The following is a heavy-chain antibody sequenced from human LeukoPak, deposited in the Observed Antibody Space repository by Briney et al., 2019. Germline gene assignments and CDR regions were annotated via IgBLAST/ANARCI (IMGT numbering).Heavy chain of an antibody. Sequence: SETLSLTCTVSGGSISSGSYYWGWIRQPPGKGLEWIGSIYYSGSTYYNPSLKSRVTISVDTSKNQFSLKLSSVTAADTAVYYCARDLSRYYDSSGCLDYWGQGTLVTVSS. CDR3: ARDLSRYYDSSGCLDY. CDR2: IYYSGST. CDR1: GGSISSGSYY. D-gene: IGHD3-22*01. J-gene: IGHJ4*02. V-gene: IGHV4-39*07.